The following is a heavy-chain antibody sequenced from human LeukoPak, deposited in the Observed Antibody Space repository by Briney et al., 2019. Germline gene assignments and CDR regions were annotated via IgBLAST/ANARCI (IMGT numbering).Heavy chain of an antibody. CDR2: IYHSGST. V-gene: IGHV4-30-2*01. Sequence: SETLSLTCAVSGGSISSGGYSWSWIRQPPGKGLEWIGYIYHSGSTYYNPSLKSRVTISVDGSKNQFSLKLSSVTAADTAVYYCAREVGSGYDSNWFDPWGQGTLVTVSS. J-gene: IGHJ5*02. D-gene: IGHD5-12*01. CDR1: GGSISSGGYS. CDR3: AREVGSGYDSNWFDP.